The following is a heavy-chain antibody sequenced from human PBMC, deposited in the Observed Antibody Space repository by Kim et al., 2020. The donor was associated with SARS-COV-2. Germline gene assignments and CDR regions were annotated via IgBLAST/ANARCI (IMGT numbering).Heavy chain of an antibody. CDR2: ISYDGSNK. D-gene: IGHD3-10*01. CDR1: GFTFSSYG. Sequence: GGSLRLSCAASGFTFSSYGMHWVRQAPGKGLEWVAVISYDGSNKYYADSVKGRFTISRDNSKNTLYLQMNSLRAEDTAVYYCSVRTRFDYWGQGTLVTVSS. J-gene: IGHJ4*02. CDR3: SVRTRFDY. V-gene: IGHV3-33*05.